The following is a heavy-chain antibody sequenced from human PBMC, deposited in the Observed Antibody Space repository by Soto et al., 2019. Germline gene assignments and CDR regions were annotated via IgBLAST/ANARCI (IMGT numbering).Heavy chain of an antibody. CDR2: ISAYNGNT. D-gene: IGHD1-26*01. Sequence: ASVKVSCKASGYTFTSYGISWVRQAPGQGLEWMGWISAYNGNTNYAQKLQGRVTMTTDTSTSTAYMELRSLRSDDTAVYYCARIISGSYYAYNWFDPWGQGTLVTVSS. CDR1: GYTFTSYG. J-gene: IGHJ5*02. CDR3: ARIISGSYYAYNWFDP. V-gene: IGHV1-18*04.